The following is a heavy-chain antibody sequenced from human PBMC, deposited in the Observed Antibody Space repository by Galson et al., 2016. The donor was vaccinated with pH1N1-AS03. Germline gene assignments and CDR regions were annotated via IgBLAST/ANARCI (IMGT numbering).Heavy chain of an antibody. J-gene: IGHJ2*01. CDR3: ARGGPRVVDNPWYFDL. Sequence: SLRLSCAASGFTFSDYYITWIRQAPGKGLEWLSYISRSNLYTNYADSVKGRFTISRDNANNSLLLQMNSLTVADAAVYYCARGGPRVVDNPWYFDLWAVAPWSLSPQ. D-gene: IGHD3-9*01. V-gene: IGHV3-11*06. CDR2: ISRSNLYT. CDR1: GFTFSDYY.